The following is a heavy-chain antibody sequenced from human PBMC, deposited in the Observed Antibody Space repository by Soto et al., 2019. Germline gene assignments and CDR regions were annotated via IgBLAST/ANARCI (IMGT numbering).Heavy chain of an antibody. CDR3: ARAYYDFWSGYSESLFDY. D-gene: IGHD3-3*01. CDR1: GYIFTSYG. V-gene: IGHV1-18*01. Sequence: SVKGSCKASGYIFTSYGISWVRQAPGQGLEWMGWISAYNGNTNYAQKLQGRVTTTTDTSTSTAYMELRSLRSDDTAVYYCARAYYDFWSGYSESLFDYWGQGTLVTVSS. CDR2: ISAYNGNT. J-gene: IGHJ4*02.